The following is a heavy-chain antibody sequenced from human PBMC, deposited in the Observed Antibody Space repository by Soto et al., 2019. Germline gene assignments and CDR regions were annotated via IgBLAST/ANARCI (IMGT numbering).Heavy chain of an antibody. D-gene: IGHD3-3*01. CDR2: ISSSSSYI. CDR3: ARALTANYDFWSAHGQIFDY. CDR1: GFTFSSYS. J-gene: IGHJ4*02. V-gene: IGHV3-21*01. Sequence: PGGSLRLSCAASGFTFSSYSMNWVRQAPGKGLEWVSSISSSSSYIYYADSVKGRFTISRDNAKNSLYLQMNSLRAEDTAVYYCARALTANYDFWSAHGQIFDYWGQGTLVTVSS.